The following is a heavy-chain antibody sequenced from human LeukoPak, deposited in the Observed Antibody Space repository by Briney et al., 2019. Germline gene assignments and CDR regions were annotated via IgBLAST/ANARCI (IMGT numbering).Heavy chain of an antibody. V-gene: IGHV1-69*04. CDR1: GGSFNTYV. CDR3: ARESSGYYLAFDI. D-gene: IGHD3-22*01. J-gene: IGHJ3*02. CDR2: IIPILDVA. Sequence: SVKVSCKASGGSFNTYVITWVRQAPGQGLEWMGRIIPILDVANFAQKFQGRVTITADKSTNTAHMELSGLRSEDTAVYYCARESSGYYLAFDIWGQGTMVTVSS.